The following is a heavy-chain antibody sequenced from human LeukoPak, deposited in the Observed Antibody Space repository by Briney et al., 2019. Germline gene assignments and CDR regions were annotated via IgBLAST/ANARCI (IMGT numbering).Heavy chain of an antibody. V-gene: IGHV4-4*07. Sequence: PSETLSLTCTVSGGSISSYYWSWIRQPAGEGLEWIGRIYTSGSTNYNPSLMSRVTMSVDTSKNQFSLKRSSVTAADTAVYYCARDGIRFGELSANWFYPLGQGTLVTVSS. CDR2: IYTSGST. J-gene: IGHJ5*02. CDR1: GGSISSYY. CDR3: ARDGIRFGELSANWFYP. D-gene: IGHD3-10*01.